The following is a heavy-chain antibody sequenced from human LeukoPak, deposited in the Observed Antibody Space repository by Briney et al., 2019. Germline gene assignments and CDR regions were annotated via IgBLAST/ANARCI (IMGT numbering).Heavy chain of an antibody. J-gene: IGHJ3*02. D-gene: IGHD3-22*01. CDR2: IYYTGSS. CDR3: ARVGGHTYHSSGYYYGSSAFDI. Sequence: SETLSLTCTVSGGSINSGDYYWSWIRQPPGKGLEWIGYIYYTGSSYYNPSLKSRLTISVDTSKNQFSLKLSSVTAADTAVYYCARVGGHTYHSSGYYYGSSAFDIWGQGTMVTVSS. V-gene: IGHV4-30-4*01. CDR1: GGSINSGDYY.